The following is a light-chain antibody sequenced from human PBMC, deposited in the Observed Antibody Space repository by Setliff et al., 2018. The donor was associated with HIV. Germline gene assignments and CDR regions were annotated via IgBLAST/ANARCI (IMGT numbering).Light chain of an antibody. CDR3: ASWDHSLNGLV. CDR2: NND. J-gene: IGLJ2*01. Sequence: QSALTQPPSASGTPGQRVTISCSGSSSNIGGDAVKWYQQLPGTAPKLLIYNNDQRPSGVPDRFSASSSGTSASLAISWLQSEDEADYFCASWDHSLNGLVFGGGTKVTVL. CDR1: SSNIGGDA. V-gene: IGLV1-44*01.